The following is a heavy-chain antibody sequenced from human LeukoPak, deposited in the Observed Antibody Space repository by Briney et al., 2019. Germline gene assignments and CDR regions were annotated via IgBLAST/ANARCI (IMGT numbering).Heavy chain of an antibody. V-gene: IGHV4-39*07. CDR2: IYYSGST. J-gene: IGHJ6*03. CDR3: ARVRQWLADYYYYYMDV. CDR1: GGSISSSSYY. Sequence: PSETLSLTCTVSGGSISSSSYYWGWIRQPPGKGLEWIGSIYYSGSTYYNPSLKSRVTISVDTSKNQFSLKLSSVTAADTAVYYCARVRQWLADYYYYYMDVWGKGTTVTVSS. D-gene: IGHD6-19*01.